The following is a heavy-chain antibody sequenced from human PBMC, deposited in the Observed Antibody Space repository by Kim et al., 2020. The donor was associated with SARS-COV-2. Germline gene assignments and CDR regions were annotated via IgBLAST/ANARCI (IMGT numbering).Heavy chain of an antibody. CDR2: SI. V-gene: IGHV3-23*01. CDR3: AKKNPSTD. J-gene: IGHJ4*02. Sequence: SIHYAGSVKGRFTLPRDTAKNTLCLKMKSLRAEDTAVYYCAKKNPSTDWGQGTLVAVSS.